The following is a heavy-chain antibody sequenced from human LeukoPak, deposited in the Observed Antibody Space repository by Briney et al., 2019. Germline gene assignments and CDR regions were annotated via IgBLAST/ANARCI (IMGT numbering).Heavy chain of an antibody. CDR3: ARAHGGNSAVHFDY. D-gene: IGHD4-23*01. Sequence: SETLSLTCTVSGGSISSRSFYWAWIRQPPGKGLEWIGSVYHSGSSYYNPSLKSRVTISVDTSKNQFSLKLSSVTAADTAVYYCARAHGGNSAVHFDYWGQGTLVTVSS. V-gene: IGHV4-39*07. CDR1: GGSISSRSFY. CDR2: VYHSGSS. J-gene: IGHJ4*02.